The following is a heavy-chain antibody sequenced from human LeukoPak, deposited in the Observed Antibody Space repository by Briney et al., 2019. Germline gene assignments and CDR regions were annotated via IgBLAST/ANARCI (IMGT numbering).Heavy chain of an antibody. CDR3: AREIPLMAAFDI. D-gene: IGHD5-24*01. V-gene: IGHV1-2*02. CDR1: GYTFTGYY. J-gene: IGHJ3*02. Sequence: ASVKVSRKASGYTFTGYYMHWVRQAPGQGLEWMGWINPNSGGTNYAQKFQGRVTMTRDTSISTAYMELSRLRSDDTAVYYCAREIPLMAAFDIWGQGTMVTVSS. CDR2: INPNSGGT.